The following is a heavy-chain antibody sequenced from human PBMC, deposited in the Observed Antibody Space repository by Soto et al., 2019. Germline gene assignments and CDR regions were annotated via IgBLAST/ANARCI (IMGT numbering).Heavy chain of an antibody. J-gene: IGHJ4*02. CDR3: APLRAGTYCSGGSFYRVYYFDH. Sequence: SSVKVSCKASGYTFTSYDINWVRQATGQGLEWMGWMNPNSGNTGYAQKFQGRVTMTRNTSISTAYMELSSLRSEDTAVYYCAPLRAGTYCSGGSFYRVYYFDHWGQATLVTVSA. CDR1: GYTFTSYD. D-gene: IGHD2-15*01. V-gene: IGHV1-8*01. CDR2: MNPNSGNT.